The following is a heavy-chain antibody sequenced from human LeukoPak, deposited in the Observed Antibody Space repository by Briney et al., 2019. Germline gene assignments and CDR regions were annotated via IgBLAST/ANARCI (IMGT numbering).Heavy chain of an antibody. CDR3: AKGGVYYDSPFDY. CDR2: ISWNSGSI. CDR1: GFTFDDYA. Sequence: PGGSLGLSCAASGFTFDDYAMHWVRQAPGKGLEWVSGISWNSGSIGYADSVKGRFTISRDNAKNSLYLQMNSLRAEDMALYYCAKGGVYYDSPFDYWGQGTPVTVSS. J-gene: IGHJ4*02. D-gene: IGHD3-22*01. V-gene: IGHV3-9*03.